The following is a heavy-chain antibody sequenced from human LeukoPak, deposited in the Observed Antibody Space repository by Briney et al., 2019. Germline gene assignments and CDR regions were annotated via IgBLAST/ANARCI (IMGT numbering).Heavy chain of an antibody. D-gene: IGHD6-19*01. CDR3: ARSHYSRGWEYFDY. CDR2: INPSGGST. Sequence: GASVKVSCKASGYTFTSYYVHWVRQAPGEGLGWMGIINPSGGSTIYAQKFQGRVTMTWDMSTSTVYMELSSLRSEDTAVYYCARSHYSRGWEYFDYWGQGTLVTVSS. V-gene: IGHV1-46*01. CDR1: GYTFTSYY. J-gene: IGHJ4*02.